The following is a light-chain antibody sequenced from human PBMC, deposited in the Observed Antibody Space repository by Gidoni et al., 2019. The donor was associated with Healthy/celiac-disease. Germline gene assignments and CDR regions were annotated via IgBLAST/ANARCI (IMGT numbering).Light chain of an antibody. V-gene: IGLV2-14*01. CDR1: SSDVGGYNY. J-gene: IGLJ2*01. Sequence: QSALTQPASVSGSPGQSITISCTGPSSDVGGYNYVSWYQQHPGKAPKLMIYEVSNRPSGVSNRFSGSKSGNTASLTISGLQAEDEADYYCSSYTSSSTRRVFGGGTKLTVL. CDR3: SSYTSSSTRRV. CDR2: EVS.